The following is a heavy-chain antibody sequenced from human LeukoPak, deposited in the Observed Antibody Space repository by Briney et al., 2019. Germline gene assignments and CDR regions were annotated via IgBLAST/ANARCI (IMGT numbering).Heavy chain of an antibody. CDR1: GFTLSSYW. J-gene: IGHJ4*02. Sequence: GGSLRLSCAASGFTLSSYWMHWVRQAPGKGLVWVSRINSDGSSTSYADSVKGRFTISRDNAKNTLYLQMNSLRAEDTAVYYCARDSPSGLHQFDYWGQGTLVTVSS. D-gene: IGHD4-11*01. CDR2: INSDGSST. CDR3: ARDSPSGLHQFDY. V-gene: IGHV3-74*01.